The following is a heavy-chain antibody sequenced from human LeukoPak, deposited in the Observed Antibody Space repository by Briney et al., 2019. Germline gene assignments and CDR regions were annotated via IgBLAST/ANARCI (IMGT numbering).Heavy chain of an antibody. V-gene: IGHV1-69*13. J-gene: IGHJ4*02. CDR2: IIPIFGTA. Sequence: ASVKVSCKASGGTFSSYAISWVRQAPGQGLEWMGGIIPIFGTANYAQKFQGRVTITADESTSTAYMELSSLRSEDTAVYYCAREEYYDSSGYRDYWGQGTLATVSS. CDR1: GGTFSSYA. CDR3: AREEYYDSSGYRDY. D-gene: IGHD3-22*01.